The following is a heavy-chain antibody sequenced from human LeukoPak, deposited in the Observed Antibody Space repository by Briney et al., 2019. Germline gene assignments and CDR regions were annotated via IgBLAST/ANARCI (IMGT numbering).Heavy chain of an antibody. CDR3: ARDNYYDSSGYYDY. Sequence: ASMKVSCKASGYTFTSYGISWVRQAPGQGLEWMGWISAYNGNTNYAQKLQGRVTMTTDTSTSTAYMELRSLRSDDTAVYYCARDNYYDSSGYYDYWGQGTLVTVS. V-gene: IGHV1-18*01. CDR2: ISAYNGNT. J-gene: IGHJ4*02. CDR1: GYTFTSYG. D-gene: IGHD3-22*01.